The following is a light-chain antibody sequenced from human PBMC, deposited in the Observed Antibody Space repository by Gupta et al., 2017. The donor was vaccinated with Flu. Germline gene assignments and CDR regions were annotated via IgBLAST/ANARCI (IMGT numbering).Light chain of an antibody. J-gene: IGKJ2*02. CDR2: DAS. V-gene: IGKV3-11*01. CDR1: QSVSSY. CDR3: QHRSNCPCT. Sequence: DIVLPPSPATLSLSPGETATLSCSASQSVSSYLAWYQQKPGQAPRLLIYDASNRATGFPARFSGSGSGTEFTLTISSREHEDFAFYYCQHRSNCPCTFGQGTKVEIK.